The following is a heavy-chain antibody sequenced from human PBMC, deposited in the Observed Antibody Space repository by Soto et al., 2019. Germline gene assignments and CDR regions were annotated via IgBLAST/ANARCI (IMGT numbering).Heavy chain of an antibody. CDR2: ISGSGGST. Sequence: PGGSLRLSCAASGFTFSSYAMSWVRQAPGKGLEWVSAISGSGGSTYYADSVKGRFTISRDNSKNTLYLQMNSLRAEDTAVYYCAKGQYGVNYYYYGMDVWGRGTTVTVS. V-gene: IGHV3-23*01. CDR1: GFTFSSYA. J-gene: IGHJ6*02. D-gene: IGHD4-17*01. CDR3: AKGQYGVNYYYYGMDV.